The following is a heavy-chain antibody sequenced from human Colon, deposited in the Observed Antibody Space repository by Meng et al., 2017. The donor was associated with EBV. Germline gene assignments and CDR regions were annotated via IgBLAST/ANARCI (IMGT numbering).Heavy chain of an antibody. CDR3: ARVRVIPAAVGFDY. J-gene: IGHJ4*02. CDR2: IYRGGGT. D-gene: IGHD2-2*01. CDR1: GGSISASDW. V-gene: IGHV4-4*02. Sequence: QVQREAAGPGVVGSSGTLPLTCAVSGGSISASDWWSWVRQPPGKGLEWIGEIYRGGGTNYNPSFKSRVTISVDTSNNHFSLKLSYVTAADTAVYYCARVRVIPAAVGFDYWGQGTLVTVSS.